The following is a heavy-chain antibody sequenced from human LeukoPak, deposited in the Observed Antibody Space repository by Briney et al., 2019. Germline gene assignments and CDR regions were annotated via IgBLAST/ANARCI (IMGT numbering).Heavy chain of an antibody. CDR1: GLTFSNYA. CDR2: ISDSGGST. Sequence: PGGSLRLSCAASGLTFSNYAMSWVRQAPGKGLEWVSGISDSGGSTYYADSVKGRFIISRDNSKNTLYLQMNSLRAEDTAVYYCAKRGIMIRGVIIGFNKEAYYFDCWGQGTLVTVSS. CDR3: AKRGIMIRGVIIGFNKEAYYFDC. J-gene: IGHJ4*02. V-gene: IGHV3-23*01. D-gene: IGHD3-10*01.